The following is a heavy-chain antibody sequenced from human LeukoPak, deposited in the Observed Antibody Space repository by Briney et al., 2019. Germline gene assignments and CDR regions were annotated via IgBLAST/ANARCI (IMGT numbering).Heavy chain of an antibody. D-gene: IGHD1-26*01. J-gene: IGHJ5*02. V-gene: IGHV3-48*02. Sequence: TGGSLRLSCAATGFTVSAIWMSWVRQAPGKGLEWISLIRSTGGDIRYADSVKGRFTISRDTAKNSLHLQMNSLRDDDTAIYYCAPVEAGSDIWVDLWGQGTLVTVSS. CDR3: APVEAGSDIWVDL. CDR1: GFTVSAIW. CDR2: IRSTGGDI.